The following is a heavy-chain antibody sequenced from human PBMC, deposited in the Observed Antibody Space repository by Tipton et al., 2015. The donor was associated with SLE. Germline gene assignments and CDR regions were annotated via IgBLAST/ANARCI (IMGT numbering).Heavy chain of an antibody. CDR3: ATRYSSSWYTPYYGMDV. CDR1: SGSISSSSYY. D-gene: IGHD6-13*01. Sequence: TLSLTCTVSSGSISSSSYYWGWIRQPPGKGLEWIGSIYYSGSTHYNPSLKSRVTISVHTSKNLFSLKLSSVTAADTAVYYCATRYSSSWYTPYYGMDVWGQGTTVTVSS. CDR2: IYYSGST. J-gene: IGHJ6*02. V-gene: IGHV4-39*01.